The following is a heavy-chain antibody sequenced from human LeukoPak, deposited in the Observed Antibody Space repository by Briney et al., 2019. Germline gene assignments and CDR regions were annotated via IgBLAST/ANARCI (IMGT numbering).Heavy chain of an antibody. V-gene: IGHV4-34*01. CDR2: INHSGST. D-gene: IGHD3-10*01. CDR1: GGSFSGYY. Sequence: PSETLSLTCAVYGGSFSGYYWSWIRQPPGKGLEWVGEINHSGSTNYNPSLKSRVSISLDTSKNQFSLKLSSVTAADTAVYYCARGKLWFGELPDYWGQGTLVTVSS. CDR3: ARGKLWFGELPDY. J-gene: IGHJ4*02.